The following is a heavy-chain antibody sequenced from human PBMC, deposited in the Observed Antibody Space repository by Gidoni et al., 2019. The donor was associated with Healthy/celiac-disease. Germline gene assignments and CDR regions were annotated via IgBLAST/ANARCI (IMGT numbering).Heavy chain of an antibody. CDR3: AGKEIITMIVD. CDR2: IYYSGST. J-gene: IGHJ4*02. CDR1: GGSISSSSYY. D-gene: IGHD3-22*01. Sequence: QLQLQESGPGLVKPSETLSLTCTVSGGSISSSSYYWGWIRQPPGKGLEWIGSIYYSGSTYYNPSLKSRVTISVDTSKNQFSLKLSSVTAADTAVYYCAGKEIITMIVDWGQGTLVTVSS. V-gene: IGHV4-39*01.